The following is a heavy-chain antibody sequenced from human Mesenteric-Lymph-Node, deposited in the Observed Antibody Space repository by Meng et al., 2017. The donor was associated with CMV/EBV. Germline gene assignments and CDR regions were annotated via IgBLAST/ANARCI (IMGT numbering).Heavy chain of an antibody. CDR3: ARSEPDRYGSGTYYRMDV. CDR1: GFTFDDYG. Sequence: GESLKISCVASGFTFDDYGMTWVRQAPGKGLEWVSDIIWTGGRTAYAESVKGRFTISRDNAKNSLYLQMNSLRAEDTALYYCARSEPDRYGSGTYYRMDVWGQGTTVTVSS. D-gene: IGHD3-10*01. CDR2: IIWTGGRT. V-gene: IGHV3-20*04. J-gene: IGHJ6*02.